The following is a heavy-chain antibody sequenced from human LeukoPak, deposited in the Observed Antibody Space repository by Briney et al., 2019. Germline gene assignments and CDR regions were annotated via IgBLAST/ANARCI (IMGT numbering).Heavy chain of an antibody. V-gene: IGHV3-23*01. CDR1: GFTFSSYG. Sequence: GGSLRLSCAASGFTFSSYGMHWVRQAPGKGLEWVSAISGSGVNTYYADSVKGRFTISRDSSKNTLYLQMNSLRAEDTAVYYCAKGSSSWSRASMDVWGQGTLVTVSS. CDR3: AKGSSSWSRASMDV. J-gene: IGHJ4*02. CDR2: ISGSGVNT. D-gene: IGHD6-13*01.